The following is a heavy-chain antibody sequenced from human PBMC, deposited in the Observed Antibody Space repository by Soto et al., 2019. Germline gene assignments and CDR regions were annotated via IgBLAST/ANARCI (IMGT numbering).Heavy chain of an antibody. Sequence: PSETLSLTCSVSGGSISYNSYYWGWIRQPPGKGLTWVGGIFYTGTTYYSPSLKDRVTISVDTSKNSFSLNLTSVTAADTAVYCCARLVVVASVAKAWGQGTLVTVSS. J-gene: IGHJ5*02. CDR1: GGSISYNSYY. V-gene: IGHV4-39*02. CDR3: ARLVVVASVAKA. D-gene: IGHD2-15*01. CDR2: IFYTGTT.